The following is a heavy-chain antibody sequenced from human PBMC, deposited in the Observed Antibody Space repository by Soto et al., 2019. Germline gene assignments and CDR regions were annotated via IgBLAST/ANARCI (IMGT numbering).Heavy chain of an antibody. CDR3: AREHSSGWYWFDP. CDR2: IYYSENT. J-gene: IGHJ5*02. V-gene: IGHV4-30-4*02. D-gene: IGHD6-19*01. Sequence: SETLSLTCTVSGVSISSGDYYWSWIRQTPGKGLEWIGYIYYSENTYYNPSLKSRVTISVDTSKNQFSLKLSSVTAADTAVYYCAREHSSGWYWFDPWGQGTLVTVSS. CDR1: GVSISSGDYY.